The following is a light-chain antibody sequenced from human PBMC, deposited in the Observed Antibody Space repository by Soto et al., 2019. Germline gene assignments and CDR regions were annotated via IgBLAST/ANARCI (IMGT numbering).Light chain of an antibody. J-gene: IGKJ1*01. CDR3: QQYDIWPPK. CDR2: GAS. V-gene: IGKV3-15*01. Sequence: EIVMTQSPATLSVSAGERATLSCRASQGVSSNLAWYQQKPGQAPRLLISGASTRATGIPARFSVSGSGTEFTLTISSLQSEDLAVYFCQQYDIWPPKFGQGTK. CDR1: QGVSSN.